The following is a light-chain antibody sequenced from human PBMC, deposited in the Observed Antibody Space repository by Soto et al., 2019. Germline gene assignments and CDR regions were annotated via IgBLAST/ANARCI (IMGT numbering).Light chain of an antibody. J-gene: IGKJ2*01. V-gene: IGKV1-33*01. CDR2: DAS. CDR3: QQYDTLPYT. CDR1: QDISNY. Sequence: DIQMTQSPSSLSASVGDRVTITCQASQDISNYLNWYQQKPGKAPKVLIYDASSLERGVPSRFSGRGSGTDFTFTISRLQPEDIGTYTCQQYDTLPYTFGQGTKLEIK.